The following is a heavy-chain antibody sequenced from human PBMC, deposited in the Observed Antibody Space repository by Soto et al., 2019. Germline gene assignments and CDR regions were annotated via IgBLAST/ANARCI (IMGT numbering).Heavy chain of an antibody. CDR1: GFTFSSYA. V-gene: IGHV3-30-3*01. CDR3: ARASNSYSSGWFALDY. J-gene: IGHJ4*02. D-gene: IGHD6-19*01. CDR2: ISYDGSNK. Sequence: GGSLRLSCAASGFTFSSYAMHWVRQAPGKGLEWVAVISYDGSNKYYADSVKGRFTISRDNSKNTLYLQMNSLRAEDTAVYYCARASNSYSSGWFALDYWGQGTLVTVSS.